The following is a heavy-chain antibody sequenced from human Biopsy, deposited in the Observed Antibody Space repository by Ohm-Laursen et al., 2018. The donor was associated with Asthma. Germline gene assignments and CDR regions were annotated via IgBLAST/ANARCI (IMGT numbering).Heavy chain of an antibody. CDR1: GFSFSDYY. V-gene: IGHV3-11*01. Sequence: SLRLSCAASGFSFSDYYMTWMRQAPGKGLEWVSSISSSGSTTYPAESVKGRFTISRDNAQKSLFLQMGSLRAEDTPIYYCARVFESSEWGPFYHFGLDVWGQGTTVAVSS. CDR2: ISSSGSTT. J-gene: IGHJ6*02. D-gene: IGHD6-25*01. CDR3: ARVFESSEWGPFYHFGLDV.